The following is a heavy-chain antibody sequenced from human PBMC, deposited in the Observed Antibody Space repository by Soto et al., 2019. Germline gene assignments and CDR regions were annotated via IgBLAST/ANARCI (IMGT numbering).Heavy chain of an antibody. CDR2: IYYRGST. V-gene: IGHV4-61*01. J-gene: IGHJ4*02. CDR1: GGSVSSGSHY. D-gene: IGHD1-26*01. CDR3: ASRPPYSWSQISY. Sequence: NPSETLSLTCTVSGGSVSSGSHYWSWIRQPTGKGLELIGYIYYRGSTNYNPSLKSRVTISVDTSKNQFSLKLSSVTVADTAVYYWASRPPYSWSQISYWGQGTLVTVSS.